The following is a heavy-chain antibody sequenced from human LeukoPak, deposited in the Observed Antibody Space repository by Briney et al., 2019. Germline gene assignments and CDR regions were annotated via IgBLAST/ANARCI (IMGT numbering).Heavy chain of an antibody. D-gene: IGHD6-19*01. CDR1: GYTFTSYG. V-gene: IGHV1-18*01. Sequence: ASVKVSCKASGYTFTSYGISWVRQAPGQGLEWMGWISAYNGNTNYAQKLQGRVTMTTDTSTSTAYMELRSLRSDDTAVYYCARDRYSSGWQPFDYWGQGTLVTVSS. J-gene: IGHJ4*02. CDR3: ARDRYSSGWQPFDY. CDR2: ISAYNGNT.